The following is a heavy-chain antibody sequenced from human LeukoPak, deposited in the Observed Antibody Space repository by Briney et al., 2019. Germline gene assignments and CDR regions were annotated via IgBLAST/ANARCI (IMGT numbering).Heavy chain of an antibody. CDR2: MNPNSGNT. Sequence: ASVKVSCKASGYTFTSYDIDWVRQATGQGLEWMGWMNPNSGNTGYAQKFQGRVTMTRNTSISTAYMELSSLRSEDTAVYYCARRDVDTAHHAFDIWGQGTMVTVSS. CDR1: GYTFTSYD. V-gene: IGHV1-8*01. D-gene: IGHD5-18*01. J-gene: IGHJ3*02. CDR3: ARRDVDTAHHAFDI.